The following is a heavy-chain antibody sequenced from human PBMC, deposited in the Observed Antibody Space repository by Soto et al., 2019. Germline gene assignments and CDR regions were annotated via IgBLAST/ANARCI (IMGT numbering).Heavy chain of an antibody. D-gene: IGHD2-21*02. CDR2: IYYSGFT. CDR3: ASQRYCDDDCYLFDY. CDR1: GGSITSRGYY. J-gene: IGHJ4*02. Sequence: SETLSVTCTVSGGSITSRGYYRSWIRQHPGKGLEWIGDIYYSGFTYYNPSLKSRVIISVDKSKNQFSLKLSSVTAADTAVYYCASQRYCDDDCYLFDYWGQGTLVTVSS. V-gene: IGHV4-31*03.